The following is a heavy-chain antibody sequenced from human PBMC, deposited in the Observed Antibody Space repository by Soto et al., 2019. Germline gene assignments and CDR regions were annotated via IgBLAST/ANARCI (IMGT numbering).Heavy chain of an antibody. CDR1: GFTFSSYW. Sequence: PGGSLRLSCAASGFTFSSYWMSWVRQAPGKGLEWVANIKQDGSEKYYVDSVKGRFTISRDNAKNSLYLQMNSLRAEDTAVYYCAREGYYDSSGYYNNYYYYYGMDVWGQGTTVTVSS. CDR3: AREGYYDSSGYYNNYYYYYGMDV. D-gene: IGHD3-22*01. CDR2: IKQDGSEK. V-gene: IGHV3-7*01. J-gene: IGHJ6*02.